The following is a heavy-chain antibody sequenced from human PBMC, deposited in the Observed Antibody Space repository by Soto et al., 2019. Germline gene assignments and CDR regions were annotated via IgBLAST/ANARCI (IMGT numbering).Heavy chain of an antibody. Sequence: SETLSLTCTISGGSISSSSYYWGWIRQPPGKGLEWIGSIYYSGSTYYNPSLKSRVTISVDTSKNQFSLKLSSVTAADTAVYYCARQTSDYYDSSGYRYYYVMDGWGQGTTVTVSS. D-gene: IGHD3-22*01. J-gene: IGHJ6*02. CDR2: IYYSGST. CDR3: ARQTSDYYDSSGYRYYYVMDG. CDR1: GGSISSSSYY. V-gene: IGHV4-39*01.